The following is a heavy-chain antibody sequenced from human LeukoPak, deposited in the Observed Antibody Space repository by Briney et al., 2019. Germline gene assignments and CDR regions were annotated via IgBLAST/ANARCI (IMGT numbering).Heavy chain of an antibody. D-gene: IGHD1-1*01. Sequence: GGSVRLSCAASGFTFSSYSMNWVRQAPGKGLEWVSSISSSSSYIYYADSVKGRFTISRDNAKNSLYLQMNSLRAEDTAVYYCARMETGTMGAFDIWGQGTMVTVSS. CDR3: ARMETGTMGAFDI. V-gene: IGHV3-21*01. CDR2: ISSSSSYI. J-gene: IGHJ3*02. CDR1: GFTFSSYS.